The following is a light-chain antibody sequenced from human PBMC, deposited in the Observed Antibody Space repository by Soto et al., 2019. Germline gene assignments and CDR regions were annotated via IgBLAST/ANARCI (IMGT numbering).Light chain of an antibody. CDR1: SSDVGGYNY. V-gene: IGLV2-11*01. CDR3: CSYAGSYTLGV. Sequence: QSALTQPRSVSGSPGQSVTISSTGTSSDVGGYNYVSWYQQHPGKAPKLMIYDVSKRPSGVPDRFSGSKSGNTASLTISGLQAEDEADYYCCSYAGSYTLGVFGGGTKLTVL. J-gene: IGLJ2*01. CDR2: DVS.